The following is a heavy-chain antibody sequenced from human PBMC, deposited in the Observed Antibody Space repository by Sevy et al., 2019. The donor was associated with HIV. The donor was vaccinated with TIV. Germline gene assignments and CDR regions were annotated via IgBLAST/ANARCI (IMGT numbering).Heavy chain of an antibody. CDR2: FCRGGDRI. J-gene: IGHJ4*02. Sequence: GGSLRLSCTTSGXRFSIYAMTWVRQAPGKGLEWVSSFCRGGDRIYYADSVRGRFTISRDDSKNTLYLEMNNLRAEDTAKYYCAREGGSKXQDXWGQGTLVTVSS. CDR3: AREGGSKXQDX. D-gene: IGHD2-2*01. V-gene: IGHV3-23*01. CDR1: GXRFSIYA.